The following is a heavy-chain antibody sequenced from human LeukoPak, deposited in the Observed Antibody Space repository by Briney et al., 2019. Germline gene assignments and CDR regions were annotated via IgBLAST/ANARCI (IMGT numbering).Heavy chain of an antibody. CDR1: GFTFTSYT. CDR2: ISSSNSDI. CDR3: ARDSRTVYYYYGMDV. J-gene: IGHJ6*02. Sequence: GGSLRLSCAASGFTFTSYTMNWVRQAPGKGLEWVSSISSSNSDISYADSVKGRFTISRDNAKNSLYLQMNSLRAEDTAVHYCARDSRTVYYYYGMDVWGQGTTVTVSS. V-gene: IGHV3-21*01.